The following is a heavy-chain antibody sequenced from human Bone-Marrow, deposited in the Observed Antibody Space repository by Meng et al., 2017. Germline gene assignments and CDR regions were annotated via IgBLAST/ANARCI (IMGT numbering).Heavy chain of an antibody. J-gene: IGHJ4*02. Sequence: ASVKVSCKASGYTFNVYYMHWVRQAPGQGLEWMGRINPNSGDTNYTQKYQGRVTMTRDTSITTAYMELSSLRSGDAAVYYCAGDLYGSGNYIGTWGQGTLVTVSS. CDR3: AGDLYGSGNYIGT. V-gene: IGHV1-2*06. CDR1: GYTFNVYY. D-gene: IGHD3-10*01. CDR2: INPNSGDT.